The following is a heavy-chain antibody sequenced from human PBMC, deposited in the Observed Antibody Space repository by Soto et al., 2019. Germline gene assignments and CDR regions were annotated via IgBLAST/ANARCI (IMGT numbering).Heavy chain of an antibody. CDR2: IYYSGST. V-gene: IGHV4-31*03. J-gene: IGHJ6*03. CDR1: GGSISSCGYY. Sequence: PSETLSLTCTVSGGSISSCGYYWSWIRQHPGKGLEWIGYIYYSGSTYYNPSLKSRVTISVDTSKNQFSLKLSSVTAADTAVYYCASSSWSEDYYYMDVWGKGTTVTVSS. CDR3: ASSSWSEDYYYMDV. D-gene: IGHD6-13*01.